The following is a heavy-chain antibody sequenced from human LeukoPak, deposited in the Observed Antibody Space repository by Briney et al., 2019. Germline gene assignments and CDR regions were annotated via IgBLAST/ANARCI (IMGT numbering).Heavy chain of an antibody. J-gene: IGHJ1*01. D-gene: IGHD6-13*01. CDR2: ISSSSSYI. CDR3: ARSIIAAAGFQH. V-gene: IGHV3-21*01. Sequence: GGSLRLSCAASGFTFSSYSMNWVRQAPGKGLVWVSSISSSSSYIYYADSVKGRFTISRDNAKNSLYLQMNSLRAEDTAVYYCARSIIAAAGFQHWGQGTLVTVSS. CDR1: GFTFSSYS.